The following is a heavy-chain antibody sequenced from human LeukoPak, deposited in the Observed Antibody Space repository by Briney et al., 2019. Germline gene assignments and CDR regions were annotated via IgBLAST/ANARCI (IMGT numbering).Heavy chain of an antibody. Sequence: GGSLRLSCAASGFTFSSYAMSWVRQAPGKGLEWVSAISGSGGSTYYADSVKGRFTISRDNSKNTLYLQMSSLRAEDTAVYYCAKAGVVATKKYNWFDPWGQGTLVTVSS. V-gene: IGHV3-23*01. D-gene: IGHD5-12*01. CDR1: GFTFSSYA. CDR3: AKAGVVATKKYNWFDP. CDR2: ISGSGGST. J-gene: IGHJ5*02.